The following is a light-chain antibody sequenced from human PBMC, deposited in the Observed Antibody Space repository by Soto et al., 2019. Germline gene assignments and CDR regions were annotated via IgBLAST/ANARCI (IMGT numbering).Light chain of an antibody. J-gene: IGKJ5*01. V-gene: IGKV3-15*01. CDR2: DAS. CDR1: QSVRSK. CDR3: QQYNNWPPIT. Sequence: EIVMTQSPGTLSVSPGERATLSCRASQSVRSKLAWYQQKPGQDPRLLIYDASTRATGIPARSSGSGSGTEFTLTISSLQSEDFAVYYCQQYNNWPPITFGQGTRLEIK.